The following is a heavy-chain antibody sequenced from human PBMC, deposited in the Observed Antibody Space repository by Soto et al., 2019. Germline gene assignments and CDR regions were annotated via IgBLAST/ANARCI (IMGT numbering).Heavy chain of an antibody. J-gene: IGHJ4*02. V-gene: IGHV1-69*04. CDR1: GDTFSSYS. CDR2: IIPMLGVS. CDR3: ATDRRENWGIDY. Sequence: QVQLVQSGAEVKKPGSSAKVSCKASGDTFSSYSFNWVRQAPGEGLEWMGRIIPMLGVSSAAQKFQGRVPFTADKSTSTVYMELSSLRSEDTALYYCATDRRENWGIDYWGQGSLVTVSS. D-gene: IGHD7-27*01.